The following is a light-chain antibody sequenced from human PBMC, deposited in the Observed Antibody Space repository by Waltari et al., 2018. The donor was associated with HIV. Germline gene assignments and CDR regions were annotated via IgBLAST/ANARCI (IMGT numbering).Light chain of an antibody. Sequence: QSALTQPASVSGSPGQSITISCTGTSSDVGRYHYVSWYQQFPGKAPKLMISEVSKRPSGVSDRLSGSKSGNTASLTISGLQAEDEADYYCSSYTTGSTLVVFGTGTKVIVL. CDR2: EVS. J-gene: IGLJ1*01. V-gene: IGLV2-14*01. CDR1: SSDVGRYHY. CDR3: SSYTTGSTLVV.